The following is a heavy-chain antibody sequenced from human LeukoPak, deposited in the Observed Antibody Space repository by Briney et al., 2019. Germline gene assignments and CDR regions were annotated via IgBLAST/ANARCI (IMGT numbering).Heavy chain of an antibody. V-gene: IGHV4-34*01. D-gene: IGHD3-10*01. CDR1: GGSFSGYY. CDR2: VHYSGSA. Sequence: SGTLSLTCAVYGGSFSGYYWTWIRQSPGRGLEWIGEVHYSGSATYNPSLKSRVTISVDTSINQFSLKINSVTAADTAVYYCARGQWFRAFWSRGTPVTVSS. J-gene: IGHJ4*02. CDR3: ARGQWFRAF.